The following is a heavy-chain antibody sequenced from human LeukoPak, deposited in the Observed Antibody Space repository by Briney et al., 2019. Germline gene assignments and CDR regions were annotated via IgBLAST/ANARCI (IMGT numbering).Heavy chain of an antibody. CDR1: GGTFSTYA. V-gene: IGHV1-69*13. D-gene: IGHD3-10*01. Sequence: ASVKVSCKASGGTFSTYAISWVRQAPGQGLEWMGGIIPIFGTANYAQKFQGRVTITADESTSTAYMELSSLRSDDTAVYYCARDQTPIYYYGSGSYYESDYWGQGTLVTVSS. CDR3: ARDQTPIYYYGSGSYYESDY. CDR2: IIPIFGTA. J-gene: IGHJ4*02.